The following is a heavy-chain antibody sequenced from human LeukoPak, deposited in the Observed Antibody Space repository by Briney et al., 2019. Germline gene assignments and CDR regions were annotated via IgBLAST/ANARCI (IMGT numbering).Heavy chain of an antibody. CDR3: AKDRGRYSDSSGCSWGYYFDS. CDR1: GFTFSTYV. D-gene: IGHD3-22*01. CDR2: ISGSGGST. V-gene: IGHV3-23*01. Sequence: GGSLRLSCAASGFTFSTYVVNWVRQAPGKGLEWVSTISGSGGSTYYADSVKGRFTISRDNSKNTLYLQMSSLRAEDTAVYYCAKDRGRYSDSSGCSWGYYFDSWGQGILVTVST. J-gene: IGHJ4*02.